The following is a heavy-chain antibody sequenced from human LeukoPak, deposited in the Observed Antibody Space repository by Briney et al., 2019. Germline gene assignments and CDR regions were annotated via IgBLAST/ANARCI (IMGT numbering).Heavy chain of an antibody. Sequence: PGGSLRLSCAASGFTFGSYSINWVRQAPGNGLEWVSSISSSSSYIYYADPVKGRFTISRDNAKNSLYLQMNSLRAEDTAVYYCARLVYCSGGSCDYWGQATLVTVSS. D-gene: IGHD2-15*01. J-gene: IGHJ4*02. CDR2: ISSSSSYI. CDR3: ARLVYCSGGSCDY. CDR1: GFTFGSYS. V-gene: IGHV3-21*01.